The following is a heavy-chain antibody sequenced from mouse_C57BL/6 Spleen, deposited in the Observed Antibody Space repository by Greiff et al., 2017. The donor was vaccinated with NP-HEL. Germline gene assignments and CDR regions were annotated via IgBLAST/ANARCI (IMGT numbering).Heavy chain of an antibody. D-gene: IGHD1-1*01. V-gene: IGHV1-82*01. CDR2: IYPGDGDT. J-gene: IGHJ4*01. Sequence: VKLQESGPELVKPGASVKISCKASGYAFSSSWMNWVKQRPGKGLEWIGRIYPGDGDTNYNGKFKGKATLTADKSSSTAYMQLSSLTSEDSAVYFCAREGITTVVRAMDYWGQGTSVTVSS. CDR3: AREGITTVVRAMDY. CDR1: GYAFSSSW.